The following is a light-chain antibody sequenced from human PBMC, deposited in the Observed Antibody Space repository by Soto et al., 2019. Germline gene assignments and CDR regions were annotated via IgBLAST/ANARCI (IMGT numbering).Light chain of an antibody. Sequence: QPVLTQSPSASASLGASVKLTCTLSSGHSNYAIAWHQQQPEKGPRYLMKLNSDGSHNKGDGIPDRFSGSRSGAEYYLTISSLQSEDEADYYCQTWGTGIHVVFGGGTKLTVL. CDR2: LNSDGSH. CDR1: SGHSNYA. V-gene: IGLV4-69*01. CDR3: QTWGTGIHVV. J-gene: IGLJ2*01.